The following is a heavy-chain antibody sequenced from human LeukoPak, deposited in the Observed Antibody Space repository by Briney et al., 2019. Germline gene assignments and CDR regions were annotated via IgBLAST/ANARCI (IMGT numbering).Heavy chain of an antibody. J-gene: IGHJ4*02. CDR2: INPNSGGT. D-gene: IGHD6-19*01. CDR1: GYTFTGYY. Sequence: ASVKVSCTASGYTFTGYYMHWVRQAPGQGLEWMGWINPNSGGTNYAQRFQGRVTMTRDTSISTAYMELSRLRSDDTAVYYCARDHLASSGWYGGYFDYWGQGTLVTVSS. V-gene: IGHV1-2*02. CDR3: ARDHLASSGWYGGYFDY.